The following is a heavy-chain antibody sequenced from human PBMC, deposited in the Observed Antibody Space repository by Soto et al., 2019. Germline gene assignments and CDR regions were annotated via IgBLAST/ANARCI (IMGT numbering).Heavy chain of an antibody. Sequence: SSETLSPTCAVSGGSISSGGYPWSWIRQPPGKGLEWIGYMYHSGSTYYNPSLKSRVTIFIDRSKNQFSLKLSSVTAADTAVYYCARHPSDFWFDPWGQGTLVTVSS. CDR1: GGSISSGGYP. CDR3: ARHPSDFWFDP. D-gene: IGHD2-21*02. V-gene: IGHV4-30-2*01. J-gene: IGHJ5*02. CDR2: MYHSGST.